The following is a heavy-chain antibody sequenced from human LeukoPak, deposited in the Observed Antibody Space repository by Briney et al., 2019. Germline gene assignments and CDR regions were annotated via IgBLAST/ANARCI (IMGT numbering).Heavy chain of an antibody. J-gene: IGHJ3*02. CDR2: IYTSGST. V-gene: IGHV4-4*07. D-gene: IGHD6-13*01. Sequence: KASETLSLTCTVSGGSISSYYWSWIRQPAGKGLEWIGRIYTSGSTNYNPSLKSRVTMSVDTSKDQFSLKLSSVTAADTAVYYCARDSSSSSWYNANAFDIWGQGTMVTVSS. CDR1: GGSISSYY. CDR3: ARDSSSSSWYNANAFDI.